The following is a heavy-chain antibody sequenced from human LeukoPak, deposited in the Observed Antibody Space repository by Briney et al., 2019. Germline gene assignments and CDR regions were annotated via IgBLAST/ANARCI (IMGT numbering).Heavy chain of an antibody. V-gene: IGHV5-51*01. Sequence: GDSLKISCKGSGHTFSTDWIAWVRQMPGKGLEWIGVIYAGDADTRYSPSFQGQVTISADKSLNTAYLEWTNLKASDTAMYYCARFRGELMDGFDFRGQGTLVTVSS. CDR1: GHTFSTDW. CDR3: ARFRGELMDGFDF. J-gene: IGHJ4*02. D-gene: IGHD1-7*01. CDR2: IYAGDADT.